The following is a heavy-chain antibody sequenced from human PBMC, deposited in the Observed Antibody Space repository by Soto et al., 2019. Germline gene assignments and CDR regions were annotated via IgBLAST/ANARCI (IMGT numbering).Heavy chain of an antibody. Sequence: QVQLVQSGAEVKKPGASVKVSCKASGYTFTSNGISWVRQAPGQGLEWMGWISAYNGNTNYAQKLQGRVTMTTDTSTSTAYMELRSLRSDDTAVYYCARVVKGHIVATINFDYWGQGTLVTVSS. J-gene: IGHJ4*02. CDR1: GYTFTSNG. V-gene: IGHV1-18*04. CDR3: ARVVKGHIVATINFDY. CDR2: ISAYNGNT. D-gene: IGHD5-12*01.